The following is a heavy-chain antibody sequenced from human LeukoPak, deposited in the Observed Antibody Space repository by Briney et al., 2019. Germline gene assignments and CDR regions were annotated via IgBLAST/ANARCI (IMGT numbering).Heavy chain of an antibody. CDR2: IKQDGSEK. Sequence: GGSLRLSCTASGFTFGDYAMNWFRQAPGKGLEWVANIKQDGSEKYYVDSVEGRFTISRDNAKNSLYLQMNSLRAEDTAVYYCARGGITGIYWGQGTLVTVSS. D-gene: IGHD1-20*01. CDR1: GFTFGDYA. CDR3: ARGGITGIY. J-gene: IGHJ4*02. V-gene: IGHV3-7*01.